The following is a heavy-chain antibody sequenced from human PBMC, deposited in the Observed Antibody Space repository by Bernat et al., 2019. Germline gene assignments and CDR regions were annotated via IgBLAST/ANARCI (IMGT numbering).Heavy chain of an antibody. CDR1: GFTFSSYW. V-gene: IGHV3-74*01. Sequence: EVQLVESGGGLVQPGGGLRLSCAASGFTFSSYWLHWVRQAPGKGLVWVQRINTDESSTSYADAVKGRYTINSDNAKNPLSLHINSPSAEDRAVHYRASDYYVHYWGQGTLVTVSS. CDR3: ASDYYVHY. CDR2: INTDESST. J-gene: IGHJ4*02. D-gene: IGHD3-10*02.